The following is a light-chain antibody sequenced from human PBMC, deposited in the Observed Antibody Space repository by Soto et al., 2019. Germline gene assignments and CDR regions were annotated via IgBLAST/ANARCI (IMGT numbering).Light chain of an antibody. CDR3: YLSYKSPNV. J-gene: IGLJ1*01. CDR1: TGAIQNGPC. CDR2: ATS. Sequence: AVVTQEPSLTVAPGGPVTLTSRSRTGAIQNGPCPYWFRRKAGQAPSTLIYATSKRPSWRTSRFSGSLLGGKAALTLSGAQAEDEAEYYCYLSYKSPNVFGSGTKVTVL. V-gene: IGLV7-46*01.